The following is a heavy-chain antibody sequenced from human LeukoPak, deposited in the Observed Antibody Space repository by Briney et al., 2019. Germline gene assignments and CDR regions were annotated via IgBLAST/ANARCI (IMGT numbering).Heavy chain of an antibody. CDR3: ARDHVYCSSTSCYGGPFFYYYGMDV. V-gene: IGHV4-38-2*02. Sequence: PSETLSLTCAVSGYSISSGYYWGWIRQPPGKGLEWIGSIYHSGSTYYNPSLKSRVTISVGTSKNQFSLKLSPVTAADTAVYYCARDHVYCSSTSCYGGPFFYYYGMDVWGKGTTVTVSS. CDR2: IYHSGST. J-gene: IGHJ6*04. D-gene: IGHD2-2*01. CDR1: GYSISSGYY.